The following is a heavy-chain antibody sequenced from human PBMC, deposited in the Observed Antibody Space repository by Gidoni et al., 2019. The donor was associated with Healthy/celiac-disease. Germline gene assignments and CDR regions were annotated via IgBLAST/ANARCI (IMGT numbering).Heavy chain of an antibody. CDR1: GFTFSSYS. J-gene: IGHJ3*02. CDR3: ARDCSSTSCPEGHHDAFDI. D-gene: IGHD2-2*01. V-gene: IGHV3-21*01. CDR2: ISSSSSYI. Sequence: EVQLVESGGGLVKPGGSLRLSCAASGFTFSSYSMNWVRQAPGKGLEWVSSISSSSSYIYYADSVKGRFTISRDNAKNSLYLQMNSLRAEDTAVYYCARDCSSTSCPEGHHDAFDIWGQGTMVTVSS.